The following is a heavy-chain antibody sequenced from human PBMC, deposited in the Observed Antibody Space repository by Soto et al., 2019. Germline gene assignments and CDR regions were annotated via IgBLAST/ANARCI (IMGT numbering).Heavy chain of an antibody. CDR1: GFIFSRFW. Sequence: GSLRLSCAASGFIFSRFWLHWVRQAPGKGLVWVSRINADGSSTSYADSVKGRFTISRDNAKNTLYLQMNSLRAEDTAVYYCARVNNWNYPVDFWGQGTLVTVSS. CDR2: INADGSST. V-gene: IGHV3-74*01. D-gene: IGHD1-7*01. CDR3: ARVNNWNYPVDF. J-gene: IGHJ4*02.